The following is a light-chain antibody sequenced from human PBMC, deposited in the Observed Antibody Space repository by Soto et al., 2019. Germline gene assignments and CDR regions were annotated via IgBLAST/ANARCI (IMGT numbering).Light chain of an antibody. CDR2: AAS. CDR1: QSIRNY. V-gene: IGKV1-39*01. Sequence: DIQMTQFPSSLSASVRDRVTITCRASQSIRNYLNWYQQKPGKAPKLLIYAASSLQSGVPSRFSGRGSGTDFTLTISSLQPEDFATYYCQQSYSTPRITFGQGTRLEIK. CDR3: QQSYSTPRIT. J-gene: IGKJ5*01.